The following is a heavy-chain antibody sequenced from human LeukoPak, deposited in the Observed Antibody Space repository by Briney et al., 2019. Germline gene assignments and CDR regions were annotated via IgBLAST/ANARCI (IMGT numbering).Heavy chain of an antibody. D-gene: IGHD6-13*01. Sequence: GGSLRLSCAASGFIFSSYWMHWVRQAPGKGLVWVSRINSDGSSTSYADSVKGRFTISRDNAKNTLYLQMNSLRAEDTAVYYCARVWQQLANENWFDPWGQGTLVTVSS. CDR1: GFIFSSYW. CDR3: ARVWQQLANENWFDP. CDR2: INSDGSST. V-gene: IGHV3-74*01. J-gene: IGHJ5*02.